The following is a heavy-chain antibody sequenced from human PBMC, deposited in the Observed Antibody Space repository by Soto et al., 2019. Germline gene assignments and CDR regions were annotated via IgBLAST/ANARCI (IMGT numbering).Heavy chain of an antibody. D-gene: IGHD1-26*01. Sequence: QMQLVQSGAEVKKTGSSVTVSCKALGNTFSYRYLHWVRQAPGQALGWMGWITPFSGDVHYAQKFPERVTLTRDRSINTAYMRMSSLRSEDTAIYFCASGGAGSGPFTWELPDHWGQGTLVTVSS. CDR1: GNTFSYRY. CDR3: ASGGAGSGPFTWELPDH. V-gene: IGHV1-45*02. CDR2: ITPFSGDV. J-gene: IGHJ4*02.